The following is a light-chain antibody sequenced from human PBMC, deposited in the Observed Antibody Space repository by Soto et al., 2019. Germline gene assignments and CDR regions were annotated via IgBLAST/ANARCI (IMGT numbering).Light chain of an antibody. CDR1: QRISSW. V-gene: IGKV1-5*03. J-gene: IGKJ4*02. Sequence: DIQMTQSPSTLSASVGDRVTITCRASQRISSWLAWYQQKPGKAPKLLIYKASSLESGVPSRFSGSGSGTEFTLTISSLQPDDFATYYCQQYNSYSGFGGGTKVEIK. CDR2: KAS. CDR3: QQYNSYSG.